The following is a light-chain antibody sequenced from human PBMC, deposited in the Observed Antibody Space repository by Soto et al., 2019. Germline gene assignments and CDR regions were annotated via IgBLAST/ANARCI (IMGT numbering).Light chain of an antibody. Sequence: QSVLTQPASVSGSPGQSITISCTGTSSDVGSYNLVSWYQQHPGKAPKLMIYEVSKRPSGVSNRFSGSKSGNTASLTISGLQAEGEADYYCCSYAGSSTDVFGTGTKLTVL. J-gene: IGLJ1*01. V-gene: IGLV2-23*02. CDR2: EVS. CDR1: SSDVGSYNL. CDR3: CSYAGSSTDV.